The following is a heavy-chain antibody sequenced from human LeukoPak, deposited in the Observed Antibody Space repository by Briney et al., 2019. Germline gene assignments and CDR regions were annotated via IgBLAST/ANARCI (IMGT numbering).Heavy chain of an antibody. J-gene: IGHJ6*03. CDR3: ARESADQWGYYYYMDV. CDR2: IYSSRST. V-gene: IGHV4-4*07. CDR1: GGSISSYY. D-gene: IGHD1-26*01. Sequence: SETLSLTCTVSGGSISSYYWSWIRQPAGKGLEWIGHIYSSRSTTYNPSLKSRVTMSVDTSKNQFSLRLSSVTAADTAVYYCARESADQWGYYYYMDVWGKGTTVTVSS.